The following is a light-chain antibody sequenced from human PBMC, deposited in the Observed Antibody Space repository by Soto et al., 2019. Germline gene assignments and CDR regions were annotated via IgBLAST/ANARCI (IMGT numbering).Light chain of an antibody. Sequence: DIQMTQSPSSLSAFVGDRVTITCRASQSISSYLNWYQQKPGKAPNLLISAASTLEGGVPSRFSGSGSGTDFTLTISSLLPEDVATYYCQQSYTTPLTFGQGTKVEL. J-gene: IGKJ1*01. CDR2: AAS. CDR1: QSISSY. V-gene: IGKV1-39*01. CDR3: QQSYTTPLT.